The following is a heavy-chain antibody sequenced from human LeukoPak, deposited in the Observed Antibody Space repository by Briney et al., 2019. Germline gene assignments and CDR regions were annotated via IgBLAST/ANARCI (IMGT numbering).Heavy chain of an antibody. Sequence: SETLSLTCSVSGGSISSYCWSWIRQPPGKGLEWIGYICHSGSTNYNPSLKSRVTLSVDTSKNQFSLILSSVTAADTAVYYCARLRWDGGYVGYFDYWGQGTLVTVSS. CDR3: ARLRWDGGYVGYFDY. CDR2: ICHSGST. CDR1: GGSISSYC. J-gene: IGHJ4*02. V-gene: IGHV4-59*08. D-gene: IGHD5-12*01.